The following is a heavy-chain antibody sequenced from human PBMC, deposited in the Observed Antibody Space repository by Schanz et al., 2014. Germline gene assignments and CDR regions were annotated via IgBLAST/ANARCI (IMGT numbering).Heavy chain of an antibody. Sequence: EVQLVESGGDLVQPGGSLRLSCSASGFTFSTFAMHWVRQAPGKGPEWVANIKHDGSVKDYVDSVEGRFTISRDNAKRSRFLQMNSRRGENTAVLFCVSQTGSPNYWGQGTLVTVSS. V-gene: IGHV3-7*02. CDR3: VSQTGSPNY. J-gene: IGHJ4*02. D-gene: IGHD6-13*01. CDR1: GFTFSTFA. CDR2: IKHDGSVK.